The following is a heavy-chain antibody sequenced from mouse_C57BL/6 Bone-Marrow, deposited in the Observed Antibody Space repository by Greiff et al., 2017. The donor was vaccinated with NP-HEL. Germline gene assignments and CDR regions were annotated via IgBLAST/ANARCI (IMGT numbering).Heavy chain of an antibody. J-gene: IGHJ2*01. D-gene: IGHD2-3*01. CDR3: ARGAIDGYYGY. V-gene: IGHV5-17*01. Sequence: EVKVVESGGGLVKPGGSLKLSCAASGFTFSDYGMHWVRQAPEKGLEWVAYISSGSSTIYYADTVKGRFTISRDNAKNTLFLQMTSLRSEDTAMYYCARGAIDGYYGYWGQGTTLTVSS. CDR1: GFTFSDYG. CDR2: ISSGSSTI.